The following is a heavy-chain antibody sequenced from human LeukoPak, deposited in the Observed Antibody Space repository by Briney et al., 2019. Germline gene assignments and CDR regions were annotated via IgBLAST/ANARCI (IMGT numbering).Heavy chain of an antibody. V-gene: IGHV1-69*06. Sequence: SVKVSCKASGGTFSSYAISWVRQAPGQGLEWMGGIIPIFGTANYAQKFQGRVTITADKSTSTAYMELSSLRSENTAVYYCARAEAGDIVVVPAATGAHYYYGMDVWGKGTTVTVSS. D-gene: IGHD2-2*01. CDR2: IIPIFGTA. CDR3: ARAEAGDIVVVPAATGAHYYYGMDV. CDR1: GGTFSSYA. J-gene: IGHJ6*04.